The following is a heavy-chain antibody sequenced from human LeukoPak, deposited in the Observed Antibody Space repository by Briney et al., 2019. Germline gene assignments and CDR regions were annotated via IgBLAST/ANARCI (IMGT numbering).Heavy chain of an antibody. CDR2: ISDDGSNK. Sequence: GGALRVSCAASGFTFSNYGMHYVRQAPGKGLEWVAVISDDGSNKYYADSVNGRFTISRDNSNNTLYMQMNSLRAEDTAVYYCAKDRETTVSGTFDYWGQGSLVTVSS. D-gene: IGHD4-11*01. CDR3: AKDRETTVSGTFDY. CDR1: GFTFSNYG. J-gene: IGHJ4*02. V-gene: IGHV3-30*18.